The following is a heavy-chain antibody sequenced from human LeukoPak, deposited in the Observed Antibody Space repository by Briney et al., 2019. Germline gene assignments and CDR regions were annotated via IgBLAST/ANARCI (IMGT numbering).Heavy chain of an antibody. Sequence: ASVKVSCKASGYTFTNYGISWVRQAPGQGLEWMGWISTHNGNTNYAQKLQGRVTMTTDTSTSTAYMELRSLRSDDTAVYYCARDETGNYDSSGPDYWGQGTLVTVSS. CDR3: ARDETGNYDSSGPDY. CDR1: GYTFTNYG. D-gene: IGHD3-22*01. CDR2: ISTHNGNT. V-gene: IGHV1-18*01. J-gene: IGHJ4*02.